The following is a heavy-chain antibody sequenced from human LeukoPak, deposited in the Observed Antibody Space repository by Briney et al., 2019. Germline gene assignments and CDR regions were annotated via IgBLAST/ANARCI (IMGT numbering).Heavy chain of an antibody. V-gene: IGHV3-9*01. Sequence: PGGSLRLSCAASGFTFDDYAMHWVRQAPGKGLEWFSGISWNSGSIGYADSVKGRFTISRDNAKNSLYLQMNSLRAEDTALYYCAKVLDGLAVVGAFDIWGQGTMVTVSS. CDR2: ISWNSGSI. J-gene: IGHJ3*02. CDR1: GFTFDDYA. D-gene: IGHD2-15*01. CDR3: AKVLDGLAVVGAFDI.